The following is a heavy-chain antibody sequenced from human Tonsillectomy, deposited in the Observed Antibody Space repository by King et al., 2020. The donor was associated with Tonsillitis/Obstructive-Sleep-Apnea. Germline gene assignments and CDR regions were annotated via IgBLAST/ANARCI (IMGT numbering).Heavy chain of an antibody. D-gene: IGHD6-13*01. CDR2: IKQDGSEK. CDR1: GFTFSDYW. V-gene: IGHV3-7*03. J-gene: IGHJ6*02. CDR3: AREDIAAAGIEGAFYYYYGMDV. Sequence: QLVQSGGGLVHPGGSLRLSCAASGFTFSDYWMSWVRQAPGKGLEWVANIKQDGSEKYYLDSVKGRFTISRDNAKNSLYLQMNSLRAEDTAVYYCAREDIAAAGIEGAFYYYYGMDVWGQGTTVTVSS.